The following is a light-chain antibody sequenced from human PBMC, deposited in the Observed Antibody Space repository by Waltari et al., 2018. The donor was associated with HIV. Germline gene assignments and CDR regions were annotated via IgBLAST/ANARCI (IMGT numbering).Light chain of an antibody. CDR1: SSDAGLYSF. Sequence: QSALTQPASVSGSPGQSITISCTGTSSDAGLYSFVSWYQQHPGKAPRRMIYDVSNRPSGVSNRFSGSKSGDTASLTISGLQAEDEADYYCSSYTSSSIRVFGTGTKVTVL. J-gene: IGLJ1*01. V-gene: IGLV2-14*03. CDR3: SSYTSSSIRV. CDR2: DVS.